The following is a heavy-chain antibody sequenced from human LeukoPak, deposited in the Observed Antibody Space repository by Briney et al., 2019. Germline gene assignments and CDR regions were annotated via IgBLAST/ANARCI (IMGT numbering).Heavy chain of an antibody. CDR3: TTDPRPTVTIPMSY. CDR1: GFTFSSYA. CDR2: ITGSGEYT. J-gene: IGHJ4*02. Sequence: GGSLRLSCAASGFTFSSYAMSWVRQAPGKGLEWVSAITGSGEYTYYADSVKGRFTISRDNSQNMLYLQMNSLKTEDTAVYYCTTDPRPTVTIPMSYWGQGTLVTVSS. D-gene: IGHD4-17*01. V-gene: IGHV3-23*01.